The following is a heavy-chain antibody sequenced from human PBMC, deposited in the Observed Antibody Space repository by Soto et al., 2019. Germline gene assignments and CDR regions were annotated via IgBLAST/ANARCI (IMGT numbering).Heavy chain of an antibody. J-gene: IGHJ4*02. CDR2: IYYSGST. V-gene: IGHV4-31*03. D-gene: IGHD4-17*01. Sequence: QVQLQESGPGLVKPSQTLSLTCTVSGGSISSGGYYWSWIRQHPGKGLEWIGYIYYSGSTYYNPSLTSRVTISVDTSAHASSLKLSSVTAADTAVYYCARARPHGDLDYWGQGTLVTVSS. CDR3: ARARPHGDLDY. CDR1: GGSISSGGYY.